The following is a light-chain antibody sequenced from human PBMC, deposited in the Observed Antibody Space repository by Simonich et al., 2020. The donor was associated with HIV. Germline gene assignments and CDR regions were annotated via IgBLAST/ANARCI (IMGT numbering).Light chain of an antibody. Sequence: DIVMTQSPDSLAVSLGERATINCKSSQSVLYSSNNKNNLAWYQQKPGKPPKLLLYWASTRESGVPDRFSGSGSGTDFTLTISSLQAEDVAVYYCQQYYSTPFTFGPGTKVDIK. V-gene: IGKV4-1*01. J-gene: IGKJ3*01. CDR2: WAS. CDR1: QSVLYSSNNKNN. CDR3: QQYYSTPFT.